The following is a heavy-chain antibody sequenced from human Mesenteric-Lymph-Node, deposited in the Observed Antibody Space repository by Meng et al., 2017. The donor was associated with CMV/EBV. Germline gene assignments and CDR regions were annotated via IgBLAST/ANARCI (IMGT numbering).Heavy chain of an antibody. Sequence: ASVKVSCKASGYTFTNYGFSWVRQAPGQGLEWMGWINTYNGNTNYAQKLQGRVTMTTDTSTSTAYMELSSLRSEDTAVYYCARGSFLDFWSGYYVRGEDYYYGMDVWGQGTTVTVSS. V-gene: IGHV1-18*01. D-gene: IGHD3-3*01. CDR1: GYTFTNYG. CDR3: ARGSFLDFWSGYYVRGEDYYYGMDV. CDR2: INTYNGNT. J-gene: IGHJ6*02.